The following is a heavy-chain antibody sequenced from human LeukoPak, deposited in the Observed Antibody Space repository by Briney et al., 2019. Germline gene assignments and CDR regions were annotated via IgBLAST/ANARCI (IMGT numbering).Heavy chain of an antibody. V-gene: IGHV4-34*01. CDR3: ARGVEMATSGDY. J-gene: IGHJ4*02. CDR2: INHSGST. D-gene: IGHD5-24*01. CDR1: GGSFSGYY. Sequence: SETLSLTCAVYGGSFSGYYWSWIRQPPGKGLEWIGEINHSGSTNYNPSLKSRVTISVDTSKNQFSLKLSSVTAADTAVYYCARGVEMATSGDYWGQGTLVTVSS.